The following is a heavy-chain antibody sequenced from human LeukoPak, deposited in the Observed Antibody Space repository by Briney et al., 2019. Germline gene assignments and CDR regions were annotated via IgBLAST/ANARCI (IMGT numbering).Heavy chain of an antibody. CDR3: ARVAYSSGWSVDY. J-gene: IGHJ4*02. D-gene: IGHD6-19*01. CDR1: GFTFSSYS. V-gene: IGHV3-21*01. CDR2: ISSSSSYI. Sequence: GGSLRLSCAASGFTFSSYSMNWVRQAPGKGLEWVSSISSSSSYIYYADSVKGRFTISRDNAKNSLYLQMNSLRAEDTAVYYCARVAYSSGWSVDYWGQGTLVTVSS.